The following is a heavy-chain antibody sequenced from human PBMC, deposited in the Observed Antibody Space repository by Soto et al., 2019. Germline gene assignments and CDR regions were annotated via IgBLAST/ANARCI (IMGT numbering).Heavy chain of an antibody. Sequence: QVQLVQSGAEVKKPGSSVKVSCKASGGTFSSYAISWVRQAPGQGLEWMGGIIPIFGTANYAQKFQGRVTMTADESTSTAYMELSSLRSEDTAVYYCARDSYCSGGSCYSVDYYYYGMDVWGQGTTVTVSS. D-gene: IGHD2-15*01. J-gene: IGHJ6*02. CDR1: GGTFSSYA. CDR3: ARDSYCSGGSCYSVDYYYYGMDV. V-gene: IGHV1-69*01. CDR2: IIPIFGTA.